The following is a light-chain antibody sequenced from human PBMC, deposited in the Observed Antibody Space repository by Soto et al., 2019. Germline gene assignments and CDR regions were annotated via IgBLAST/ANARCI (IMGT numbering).Light chain of an antibody. J-gene: IGKJ1*01. CDR3: QQTYSALWT. V-gene: IGKV1-39*01. Sequence: DLQMTQSPSSLSASVGDRVTITCRASQSMSNYLHWYQQKPGKAPKLLIYAASSLQSGVPSRFSGSGSGTDFTLTISSLQPEDLGTYYCQQTYSALWTFGQGTKVEIK. CDR1: QSMSNY. CDR2: AAS.